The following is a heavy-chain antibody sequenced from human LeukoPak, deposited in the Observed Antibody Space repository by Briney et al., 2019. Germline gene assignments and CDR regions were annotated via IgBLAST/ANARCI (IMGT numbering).Heavy chain of an antibody. Sequence: ASVKVSCKASGGTFSSYAISWVRQAPEQGLEWMGGIIPNFGTANYAQKFQGRVTITADESTSTAYMELSSLRFEDTAAYYCARVGITGTVWWFDPWGQGTLVTVSS. CDR2: IIPNFGTA. J-gene: IGHJ5*02. D-gene: IGHD1-7*01. V-gene: IGHV1-69*13. CDR3: ARVGITGTVWWFDP. CDR1: GGTFSSYA.